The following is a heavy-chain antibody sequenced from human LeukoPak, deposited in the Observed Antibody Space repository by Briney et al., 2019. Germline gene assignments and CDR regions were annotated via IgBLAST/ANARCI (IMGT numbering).Heavy chain of an antibody. J-gene: IGHJ4*02. CDR2: INPNSGGT. Sequence: GASVKVSCKASGYIFTDYYMHWVRQAPGQELGWMGRINPNSGGTNYAQKFQGRVTMTRDTSISTAYMDLSRLKSDDTAVYYCARARRTRNMYGEYVVLFDYWGRGTLVTVSS. D-gene: IGHD4-17*01. V-gene: IGHV1/OR15-1*04. CDR1: GYIFTDYY. CDR3: ARARRTRNMYGEYVVLFDY.